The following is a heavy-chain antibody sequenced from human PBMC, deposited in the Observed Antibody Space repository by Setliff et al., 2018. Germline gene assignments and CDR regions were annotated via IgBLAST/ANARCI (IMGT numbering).Heavy chain of an antibody. Sequence: GGSLRLSCAASGFTFSSLWMSWVRQAPGKGLQWVSGISGNSGSTYYAASVKGRFTISRDNSKNTLYLQMNSLRAEDTALYFCARGITYYYHMDLWGTGTTVTVSS. V-gene: IGHV3-23*01. D-gene: IGHD3-10*01. CDR1: GFTFSSLW. CDR3: ARGITYYYHMDL. CDR2: ISGNSGST. J-gene: IGHJ6*03.